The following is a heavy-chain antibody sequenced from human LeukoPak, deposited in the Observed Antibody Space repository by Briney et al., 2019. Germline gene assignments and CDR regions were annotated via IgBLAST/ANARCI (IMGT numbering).Heavy chain of an antibody. V-gene: IGHV3-30-3*01. Sequence: PGGSLRLSCAASGFTFSSYAMHWVRQAPGKGLEWVAVISYDGSNKYYADSVKGRFTISRDNSKNTVYLQMNGLRGEDTAVYYSAKSGIAAAGQRGYFDCWGQGTLVTVSS. D-gene: IGHD6-13*01. CDR3: AKSGIAAAGQRGYFDC. CDR2: ISYDGSNK. J-gene: IGHJ4*02. CDR1: GFTFSSYA.